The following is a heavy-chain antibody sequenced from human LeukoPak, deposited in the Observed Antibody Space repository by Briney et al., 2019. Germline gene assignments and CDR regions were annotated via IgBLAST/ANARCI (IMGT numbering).Heavy chain of an antibody. CDR3: ARAIDYGDPTGESVY. D-gene: IGHD4-17*01. V-gene: IGHV3-21*01. J-gene: IGHJ4*02. Sequence: TAGGSLRLSCAASGFTFSRYSMNWVRQAPGKGLEWVSSISISSNYIYYPDSLKGRFTISRDNAKNSLYLQMNSLRAEDTAVYYCARAIDYGDPTGESVYWGQGTLVTVSS. CDR1: GFTFSRYS. CDR2: ISISSNYI.